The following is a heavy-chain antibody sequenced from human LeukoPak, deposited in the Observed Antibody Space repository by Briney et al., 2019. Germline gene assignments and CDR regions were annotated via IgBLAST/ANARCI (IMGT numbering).Heavy chain of an antibody. D-gene: IGHD3-22*01. V-gene: IGHV3-73*01. CDR2: IRSKTNSYAT. Sequence: GGSLRLSCAASGFTFNGSAMHWVRQASGKGLEWVGRIRSKTNSYATAYAASVKGRFTIPRDDSKSTAYLQMNSLKTEDTAVYYCTRTVTYYYDSSGTMDYYYYMDVWGKGTTVTVSS. CDR1: GFTFNGSA. CDR3: TRTVTYYYDSSGTMDYYYYMDV. J-gene: IGHJ6*03.